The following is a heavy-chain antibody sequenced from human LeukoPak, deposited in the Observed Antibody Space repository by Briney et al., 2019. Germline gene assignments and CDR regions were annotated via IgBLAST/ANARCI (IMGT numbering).Heavy chain of an antibody. CDR1: GFTFSSYS. D-gene: IGHD3-22*01. CDR2: ISRSNGSI. J-gene: IGHJ3*02. Sequence: AGGSLRLSCAASGFTFSSYSMNWVRQAPGKGLEWVSYISRSNGSIYYADSVKGRFTISRDNAKNSLYLQMNSLRDEDTAVYYCAKPHYYDSGGSYIAGAFDIWGQGTMVTVSS. V-gene: IGHV3-48*02. CDR3: AKPHYYDSGGSYIAGAFDI.